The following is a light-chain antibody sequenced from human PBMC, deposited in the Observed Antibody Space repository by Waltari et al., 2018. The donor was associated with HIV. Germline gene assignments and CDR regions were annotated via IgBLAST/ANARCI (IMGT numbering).Light chain of an antibody. J-gene: IGLJ3*02. CDR2: RND. CDR1: TNHVGSQG. V-gene: IGLV10-54*01. CDR3: SSWDTGLSAWV. Sequence: SGLPQPPSVSKTLRQTATITCNGDTNHVGSQGVAWLQHQHGHPPKLLSYRNDKQPSGISARFSAARSGDTAYLSISSRQSEDEADYYCSSWDTGLSAWVFGGGTRLTVL.